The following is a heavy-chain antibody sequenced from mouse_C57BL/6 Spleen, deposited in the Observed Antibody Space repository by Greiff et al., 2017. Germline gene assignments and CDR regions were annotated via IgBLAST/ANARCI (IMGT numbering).Heavy chain of an antibody. D-gene: IGHD1-1*01. CDR3: ARFYYGSSYWYFDV. Sequence: QVQLQQPGAELVMPGASVKLSCKASGYTFTSYWMHWVKQRPGQGLEWIGEIDPSDSYTNYNQKFKGKSTLTVDKSSSTAYMPLSSLTSEDSAVYYCARFYYGSSYWYFDVWGTGTTVTVSS. V-gene: IGHV1-69*01. CDR2: IDPSDSYT. CDR1: GYTFTSYW. J-gene: IGHJ1*03.